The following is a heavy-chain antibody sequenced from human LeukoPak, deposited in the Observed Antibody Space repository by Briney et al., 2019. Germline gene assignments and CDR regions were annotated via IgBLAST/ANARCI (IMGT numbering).Heavy chain of an antibody. V-gene: IGHV4-61*01. J-gene: IGHJ4*02. CDR2: IYYSGST. CDR3: ASHCSSTSCSSGDFDY. D-gene: IGHD2-2*01. Sequence: SETLSLTCTVSGGSISSSSYYWSWIRQPPGKGLEWIGYIYYSGSTNYNPSLKSRVTISVDTSKNQFSLKLSSVTAADTAVYCCASHCSSTSCSSGDFDYWGQGTLVTVSS. CDR1: GGSISSSSYY.